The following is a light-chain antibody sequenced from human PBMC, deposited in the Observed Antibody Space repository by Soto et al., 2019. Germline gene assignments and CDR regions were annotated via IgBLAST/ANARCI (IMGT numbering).Light chain of an antibody. CDR3: SSYTSSSTLVV. V-gene: IGLV2-14*01. CDR1: SSDVGGYNY. J-gene: IGLJ2*01. CDR2: DVS. Sequence: QSALTQPASVSGSPGQSITISCTGTSSDVGGYNYVSWYQQHPGKAPKLMIYDVSHRPSGVSNRFSGSKSGSTASLTISGLQAEDEAHYYCSSYTSSSTLVVFGGGTKLTVL.